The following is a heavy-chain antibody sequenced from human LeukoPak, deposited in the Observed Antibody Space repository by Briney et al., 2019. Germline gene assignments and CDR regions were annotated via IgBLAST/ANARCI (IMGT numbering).Heavy chain of an antibody. CDR1: GDSISSTSYY. V-gene: IGHV4-39*07. D-gene: IGHD1-26*01. Sequence: SETLSLTCTVSGDSISSTSYYWGWIRQPPGKGLEWIGTIYYSASTNYNPSLKSRVTISVDTSKNQFSLKLSSVTAADTAVYYCASARQLPSLDPTGDYWGQGTLVTVSS. J-gene: IGHJ4*02. CDR3: ASARQLPSLDPTGDY. CDR2: IYYSAST.